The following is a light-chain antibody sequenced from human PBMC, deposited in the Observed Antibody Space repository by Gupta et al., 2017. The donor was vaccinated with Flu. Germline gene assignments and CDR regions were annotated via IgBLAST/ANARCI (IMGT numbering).Light chain of an antibody. Sequence: SLSPGERATLSCRASQSVSSSYLAWYQQKPGQAPRLLIYGASSRATGIPERFSGSGSGTDFTLTISRLEPEDVAVYYCQQYGSSPYTFGQGTKREIK. J-gene: IGKJ2*01. CDR3: QQYGSSPYT. V-gene: IGKV3-20*01. CDR1: QSVSSSY. CDR2: GAS.